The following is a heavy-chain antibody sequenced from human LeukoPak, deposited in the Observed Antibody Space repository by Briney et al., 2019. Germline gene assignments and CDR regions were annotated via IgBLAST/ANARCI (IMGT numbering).Heavy chain of an antibody. CDR3: AREPTSGREPTSGRPLDY. CDR2: IYSSGSN. V-gene: IGHV4-4*07. Sequence: SETLSLTCTISGGSISGYFWSWIRQPAGKGLEWIGRIYSSGSNNYNPSLKSRVTMSLDTSKNHLSLNLSSVTAADTAVYYCAREPTSGREPTSGRPLDYWGQGTLVTVSS. CDR1: GGSISGYF. D-gene: IGHD5-12*01. J-gene: IGHJ4*02.